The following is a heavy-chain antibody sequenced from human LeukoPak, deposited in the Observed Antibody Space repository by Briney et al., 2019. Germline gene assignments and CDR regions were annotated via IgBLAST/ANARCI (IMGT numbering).Heavy chain of an antibody. CDR2: IIPIFGTA. Sequence: EASVKVSCKASGGTFSSYAISWVRQAPGQGLEWMGGIIPIFGTANYAQKFQGRVTITADKSTSTAYMELSSLRSEDTAVYYCARGSIAAAGRVDYWGQGTLVTVSS. CDR1: GGTFSSYA. D-gene: IGHD6-13*01. V-gene: IGHV1-69*06. CDR3: ARGSIAAAGRVDY. J-gene: IGHJ4*02.